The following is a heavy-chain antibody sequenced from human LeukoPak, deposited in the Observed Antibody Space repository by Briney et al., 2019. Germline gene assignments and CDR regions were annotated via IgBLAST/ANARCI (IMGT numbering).Heavy chain of an antibody. CDR1: GFAFSTYD. CDR2: ISGGSTYI. D-gene: IGHD1-26*01. Sequence: GGSLRLSCTASGFAFSTYDMNWVRQAPGKGLEWVSSISGGSTYIYYIDSVKGRFTISRDNAKNSLYLQMESLSAEDTAVYYCARESGIMVGDYYYYYMDVWGIGITVTVSS. J-gene: IGHJ6*03. V-gene: IGHV3-21*01. CDR3: ARESGIMVGDYYYYYMDV.